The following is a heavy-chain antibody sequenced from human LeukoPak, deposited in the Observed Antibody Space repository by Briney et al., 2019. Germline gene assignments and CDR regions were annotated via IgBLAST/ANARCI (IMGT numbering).Heavy chain of an antibody. D-gene: IGHD6-19*01. J-gene: IGHJ3*02. Sequence: PGGSLRLSCAASGFTFNNYGIHWVRQAPGKGLYWVAVVSFDGSNKYYADSVKGRFTISRDNSKNTLYLQLNSLRAEDTAVYYCAKPPLGSGWYKGYALDIWGQGTMVTVSS. CDR2: VSFDGSNK. CDR1: GFTFNNYG. V-gene: IGHV3-30*18. CDR3: AKPPLGSGWYKGYALDI.